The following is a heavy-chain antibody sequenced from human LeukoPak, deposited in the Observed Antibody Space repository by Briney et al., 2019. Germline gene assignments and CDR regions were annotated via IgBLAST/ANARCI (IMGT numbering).Heavy chain of an antibody. D-gene: IGHD4-17*01. CDR3: ARGEYGDYLKAAFDI. CDR1: GLAFSAYK. Sequence: GGSLRLSCAASGLAFSAYKMHWVRQAPRKGLVWVSRISTDGYTTDYADFVQGRFTISRDNSKNTLYLQMNSLRAEDTAVYYCARGEYGDYLKAAFDIWGQGIMVTVSS. V-gene: IGHV3-74*01. J-gene: IGHJ3*02. CDR2: ISTDGYTT.